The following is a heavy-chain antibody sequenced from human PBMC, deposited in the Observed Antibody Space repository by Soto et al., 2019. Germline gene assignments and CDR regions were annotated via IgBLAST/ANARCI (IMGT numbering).Heavy chain of an antibody. D-gene: IGHD6-19*01. Sequence: GASVKVSCKASGYTFSSFAISWVRQAPGQGLEWMGWISAYNGNTNYAQSLQGRVTMTTDTSTSTAYMELRSLRSDDTAVYYCARDGYSSGWYVHWGQGALVTVSS. CDR1: GYTFSSFA. CDR3: ARDGYSSGWYVH. V-gene: IGHV1-18*01. J-gene: IGHJ5*02. CDR2: ISAYNGNT.